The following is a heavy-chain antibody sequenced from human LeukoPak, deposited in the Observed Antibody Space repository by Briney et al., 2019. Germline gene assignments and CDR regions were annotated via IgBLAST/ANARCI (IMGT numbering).Heavy chain of an antibody. CDR3: ARGIPHGFLASDYFDY. Sequence: GSLRLSCAASGFTFSSYSMNWVRQPPGKGLEWIGEINHSGSANYNPSLKSRVTISVDTSKNQFSLKLSSVTAADTAVYYCARGIPHGFLASDYFDYWGQGTLVTISS. J-gene: IGHJ4*02. CDR1: GFTFSSYS. D-gene: IGHD2-21*01. CDR2: INHSGSA. V-gene: IGHV4-34*01.